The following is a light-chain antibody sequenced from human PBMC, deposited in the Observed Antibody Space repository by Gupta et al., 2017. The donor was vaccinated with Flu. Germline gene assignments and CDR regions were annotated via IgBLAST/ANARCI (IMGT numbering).Light chain of an antibody. CDR1: QYISNC. CDR3: QQANNRHPLS. J-gene: IGKJ4*01. Sequence: DIQMTQSPSSVSASVGDRVTITCRASQYISNCVSWYQQKPGKPPNLLIYAASSLHSGVPSRFSGSGSGTEFTLAIDARQPEAVATYYCQQANNRHPLSFGGGTKVEIK. CDR2: AAS. V-gene: IGKV1-12*01.